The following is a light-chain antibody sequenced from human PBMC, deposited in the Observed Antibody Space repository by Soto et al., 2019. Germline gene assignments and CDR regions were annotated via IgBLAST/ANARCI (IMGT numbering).Light chain of an antibody. J-gene: IGLJ1*01. CDR1: SYDVGIYDY. CDR2: DVS. CDR3: SSYRSDTTYA. Sequence: QSALTQPASVSGSPGQSITISCTGTSYDVGIYDYVSWYQHHPGKAPKLMIFDVSYRPSGVSNRFSGSKSGNTASLTIFGLQAADEADYYCSSYRSDTTYAFGTGTKLTVL. V-gene: IGLV2-14*03.